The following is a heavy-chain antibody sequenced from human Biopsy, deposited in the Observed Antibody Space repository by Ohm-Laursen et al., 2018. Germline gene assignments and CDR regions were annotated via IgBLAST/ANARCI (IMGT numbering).Heavy chain of an antibody. V-gene: IGHV4-59*01. CDR2: VYYTGST. D-gene: IGHD3-22*01. Sequence: SETLSLTCTVSGGSISSDWWSWIRQPPGKGLQWIGYVYYTGSTDYNPSLQSRVTISVDTSKNHFSLRLRSVTPADTAIYYCARDRGYYSDRTVPGYFDLRGRGTLVTVSS. J-gene: IGHJ2*01. CDR3: ARDRGYYSDRTVPGYFDL. CDR1: GGSISSDW.